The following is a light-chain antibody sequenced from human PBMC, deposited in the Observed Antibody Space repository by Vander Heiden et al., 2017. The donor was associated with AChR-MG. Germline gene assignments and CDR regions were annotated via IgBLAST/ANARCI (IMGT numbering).Light chain of an antibody. CDR1: QSISTW. CDR2: KAS. V-gene: IGKV1-5*03. J-gene: IGKJ4*01. Sequence: DIQMTQSPSTLSASIGDTVTITCRASQSISTWLAWYQQKPGKAPKLLIYKASSLATGVSSRFSGSGYGTEFTLTISSLQPDDFAPYYCQLGNSYTNLTFGGGTKVEI. CDR3: QLGNSYTNLT.